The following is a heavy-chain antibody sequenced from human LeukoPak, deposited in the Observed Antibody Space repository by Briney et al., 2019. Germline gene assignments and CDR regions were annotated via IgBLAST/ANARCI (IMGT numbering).Heavy chain of an antibody. J-gene: IGHJ4*02. CDR2: INPSGGST. D-gene: IGHD3-3*01. CDR1: GYTFTSYY. Sequence: ASVKVSCKASGYTFTSYYMHWVRQAPGQGLEWMGIINPSGGSTSYAQKFQGRVTMTRDTSTSTVYMELSSLRSEDTAVCYCARDARITIFGVVWRAKYYFDYWGQGTLVTVSS. CDR3: ARDARITIFGVVWRAKYYFDY. V-gene: IGHV1-46*01.